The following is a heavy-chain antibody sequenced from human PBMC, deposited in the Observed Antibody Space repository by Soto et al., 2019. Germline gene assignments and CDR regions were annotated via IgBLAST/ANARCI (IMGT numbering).Heavy chain of an antibody. CDR2: IIPIFGIA. J-gene: IGHJ6*02. CDR3: AREDRDRETGLVPAAIDGMDV. D-gene: IGHD2-2*01. V-gene: IGHV1-69*08. CDR1: GGSFSRYS. Sequence: QVQLVQSGAEVKKPGSSVKVSCKASGGSFSRYSITWERQAPGHGLEWIGRIIPIFGIASYAQKFQGRVTITADESTSTAYMELSSLRSDDTAVYYCAREDRDRETGLVPAAIDGMDVWGQGTTVTVSS.